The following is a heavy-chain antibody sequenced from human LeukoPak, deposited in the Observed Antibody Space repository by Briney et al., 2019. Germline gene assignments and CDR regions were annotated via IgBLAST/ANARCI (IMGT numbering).Heavy chain of an antibody. CDR2: ISGSSSTI. D-gene: IGHD4-17*01. J-gene: IGHJ6*02. Sequence: SGGSLRLSCAASGFTFSTYGMNWVRQAPGKGLEWVSYISGSSSTINYADSVKGRFTISRDNSKNTLYLQMNSLRAEDTAVYYCARLYGDWYYYYGMDVWGQGTTVTVSS. CDR1: GFTFSTYG. CDR3: ARLYGDWYYYYGMDV. V-gene: IGHV3-48*01.